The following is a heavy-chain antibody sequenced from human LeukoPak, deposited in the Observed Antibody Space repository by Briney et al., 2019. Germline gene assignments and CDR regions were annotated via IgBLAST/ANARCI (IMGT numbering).Heavy chain of an antibody. J-gene: IGHJ6*02. D-gene: IGHD3-10*01. Sequence: PGGSLRLSCAASGFTFSDYYMSWIRQAPGNGLEWVSYISSSGSTIYYADSVKGRFTISSDHAKNSLYLQMNSLMATGTAVTYRSTLFGARSYDYYYYYGMDVWGQGTTVTVSS. CDR1: GFTFSDYY. V-gene: IGHV3-11*01. CDR3: STLFGARSYDYYYYYGMDV. CDR2: ISSSGSTI.